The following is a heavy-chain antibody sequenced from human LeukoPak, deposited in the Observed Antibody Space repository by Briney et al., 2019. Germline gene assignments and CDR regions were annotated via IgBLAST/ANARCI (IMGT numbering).Heavy chain of an antibody. Sequence: QPEGSLRLSCAASGFTFSSYSMNWVRQAPGKGLEWVSYISSSSSTIYYADSVKGRFTISRDNAKNSLYLQMNSLRAEDTAVYYCARDQEDYYDSSGYYYVMGVDFDYWGQGTLVTVSS. D-gene: IGHD3-22*01. V-gene: IGHV3-48*04. CDR1: GFTFSSYS. CDR3: ARDQEDYYDSSGYYYVMGVDFDY. J-gene: IGHJ4*02. CDR2: ISSSSSTI.